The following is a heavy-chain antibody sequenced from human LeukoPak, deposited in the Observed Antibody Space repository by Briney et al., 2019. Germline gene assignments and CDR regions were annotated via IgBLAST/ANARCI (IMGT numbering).Heavy chain of an antibody. CDR2: IRYDGSNK. Sequence: PGGSLRLSCAASGFTFSNYGMHWVRQAPGKGLEWVAFIRYDGSNKYYADSVKGRFTISRDNSKNTLSLQMSSLRPEGTAVYYCAKDPGEVSRGYYMDVWGKGTTVTVSS. J-gene: IGHJ6*03. CDR3: AKDPGEVSRGYYMDV. V-gene: IGHV3-30*02. D-gene: IGHD3-10*01. CDR1: GFTFSNYG.